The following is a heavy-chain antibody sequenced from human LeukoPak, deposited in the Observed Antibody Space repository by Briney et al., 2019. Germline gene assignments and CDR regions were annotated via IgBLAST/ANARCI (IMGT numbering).Heavy chain of an antibody. D-gene: IGHD2-15*01. J-gene: IGHJ6*03. V-gene: IGHV1-2*02. CDR2: INPNSGGT. Sequence: ASVKVSCKASGYTSTGYYMHWVRQAPGQGLEWMGWINPNSGGTNYAQKFQGRVTMTRDTSISTAYMELSRLRSDDTAVYYCARVVVAATFPYYYYYMDVWGKGTTVTVSS. CDR1: GYTSTGYY. CDR3: ARVVVAATFPYYYYYMDV.